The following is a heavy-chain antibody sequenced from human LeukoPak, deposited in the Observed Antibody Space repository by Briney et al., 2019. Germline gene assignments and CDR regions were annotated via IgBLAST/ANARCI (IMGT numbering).Heavy chain of an antibody. J-gene: IGHJ4*02. CDR3: ARFAPRVVPSYGYCVFDY. CDR2: INHSGST. CDR1: GGSFSGYY. D-gene: IGHD5-18*01. V-gene: IGHV4-34*01. Sequence: SETLSLTCAVYGGSFSGYYWSWIRQPPGKWLEWIGEINHSGSTNYNPSLKSRVTISVDTSKNQFSLKLSSVTAADTAVYYCARFAPRVVPSYGYCVFDYWGQGTLVTVSS.